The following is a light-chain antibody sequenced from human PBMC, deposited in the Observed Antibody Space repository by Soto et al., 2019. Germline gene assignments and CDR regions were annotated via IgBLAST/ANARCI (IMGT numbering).Light chain of an antibody. J-gene: IGKJ5*01. CDR2: KIS. CDR1: QSLVHSYGDTY. CDR3: MQATQFHPT. Sequence: DTLMTQTPLSSPVTLGHPASVSCRSSQSLVHSYGDTYLSWLQQRPGQPTRLLIYKISNRFPGFPDGFSGSGAGTDFTLKISRVEAADVGVYYCMQATQFHPTFSQETRLEIK. V-gene: IGKV2-24*01.